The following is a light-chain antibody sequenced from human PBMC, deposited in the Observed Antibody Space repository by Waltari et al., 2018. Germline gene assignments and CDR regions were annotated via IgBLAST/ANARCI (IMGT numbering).Light chain of an antibody. CDR1: SLNIFS. Sequence: SSDLTQDPAMSVALGQTVTHTCRGQSLNIFSANGYPQKPGQATVLVLYDENKRPSGTPDLFSCSISGSSGSLIITGAQTEDEAAYYCNSRDTRGNHVLFDGGTKLTVL. V-gene: IGLV3-19*01. CDR2: DEN. CDR3: NSRDTRGNHVL. J-gene: IGLJ2*01.